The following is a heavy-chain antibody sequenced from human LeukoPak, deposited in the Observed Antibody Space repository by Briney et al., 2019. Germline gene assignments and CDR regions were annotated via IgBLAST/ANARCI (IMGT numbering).Heavy chain of an antibody. CDR3: ARDLDSSGWRKAFDI. D-gene: IGHD6-25*01. Sequence: GSSVKVSCKASGGTFSSYAISWVRQAPGLGLEWMGGIIPIFGTANYAQKFQGRVTITADESTSTAYMELSSLRSEDTAVYYCARDLDSSGWRKAFDIWGQGTMVTVSS. CDR1: GGTFSSYA. CDR2: IIPIFGTA. V-gene: IGHV1-69*01. J-gene: IGHJ3*02.